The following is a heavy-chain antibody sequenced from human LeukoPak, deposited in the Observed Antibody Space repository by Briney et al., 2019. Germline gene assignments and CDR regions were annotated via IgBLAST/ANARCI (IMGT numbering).Heavy chain of an antibody. V-gene: IGHV3-11*04. CDR1: GFTFSDYY. D-gene: IGHD1-26*01. Sequence: GGSLRLSCAASGFTFSDYYMTWIRQAPGKGLEWVLYISSSGSTIYYADSVKGRFTISRDNAKNSLSLQMKSLRVEDTGVYYCARDAGGRTQREGWFDPWGQGTLVTVSS. CDR3: ARDAGGRTQREGWFDP. CDR2: ISSSGSTI. J-gene: IGHJ5*02.